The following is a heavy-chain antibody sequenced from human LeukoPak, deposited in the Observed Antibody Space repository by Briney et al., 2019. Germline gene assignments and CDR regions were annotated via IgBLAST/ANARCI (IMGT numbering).Heavy chain of an antibody. CDR3: ARLTDWFDP. J-gene: IGHJ5*02. V-gene: IGHV4-59*01. CDR2: IYYSGST. Sequence: PSETLSLTCTVSGGSISSYYWSWIRQPPGKGLEWIGYIYYSGSTNYNPSLKSRVTMSVDTSKNQFSLKLSSVTAADTAVYYCARLTDWFDPWGQGTLVTVSS. CDR1: GGSISSYY.